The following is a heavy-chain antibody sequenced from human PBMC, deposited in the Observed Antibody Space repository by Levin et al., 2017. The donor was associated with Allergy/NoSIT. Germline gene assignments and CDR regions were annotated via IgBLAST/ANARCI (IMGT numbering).Heavy chain of an antibody. CDR1: GFSVSSTF. CDR3: ARGRLAAVGYTYGFDI. D-gene: IGHD6-13*01. J-gene: IGHJ3*02. Sequence: PGGSLRLSCAASGFSVSSTFMSWVRQAPGTGLECISLISSAGGTYYADSVKGRFTVSRDISKNTLSLQINSLRAEDSALYFCARGRLAAVGYTYGFDIWGRGTMVTVSS. V-gene: IGHV3-53*01. CDR2: ISSAGGT.